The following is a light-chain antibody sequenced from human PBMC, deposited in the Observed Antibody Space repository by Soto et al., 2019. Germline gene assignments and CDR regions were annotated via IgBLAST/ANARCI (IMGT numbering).Light chain of an antibody. CDR1: QGVSSN. J-gene: IGKJ1*01. Sequence: ETVMTQSPATLSVSPGEGATLSCRASQGVSSNLAWYQQKPGQAPRLLIYGASTRATGIPARFSGSGSGTEFTLSISSLQSEDFAFYYGQQYNTWPRTFGQGTKVESK. CDR3: QQYNTWPRT. V-gene: IGKV3-15*01. CDR2: GAS.